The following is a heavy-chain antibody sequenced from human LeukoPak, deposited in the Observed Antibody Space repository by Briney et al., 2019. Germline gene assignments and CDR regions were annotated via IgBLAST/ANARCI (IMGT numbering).Heavy chain of an antibody. CDR2: IIPILGIA. J-gene: IGHJ6*02. Sequence: ASVKVSCKASGGTFSSYAISWVRQAPGQGLEWMGRIIPILGIANYAQKFQGRVTITADKSTSTAYMELSSLRSEDTAVYYCATGYGSGSRLYYGMDVWGQGTTVTVSS. D-gene: IGHD3-10*01. CDR3: ATGYGSGSRLYYGMDV. CDR1: GGTFSSYA. V-gene: IGHV1-69*04.